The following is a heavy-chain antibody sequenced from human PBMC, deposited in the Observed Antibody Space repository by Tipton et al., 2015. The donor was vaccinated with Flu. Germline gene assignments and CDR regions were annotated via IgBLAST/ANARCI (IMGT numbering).Heavy chain of an antibody. D-gene: IGHD2-2*01. CDR1: GFTFSSYW. J-gene: IGHJ5*02. V-gene: IGHV3-7*01. CDR3: ARDCSSTSCYRGGFDP. Sequence: SLRLSCAASGFTFSSYWMTWVRQAPGKGLEWVANIKQDGSEKYYVDSVKGRFTISRDNAKNPLYLQMNSLRAEDTAVYYCARDCSSTSCYRGGFDPWGQGTLVTVSS. CDR2: IKQDGSEK.